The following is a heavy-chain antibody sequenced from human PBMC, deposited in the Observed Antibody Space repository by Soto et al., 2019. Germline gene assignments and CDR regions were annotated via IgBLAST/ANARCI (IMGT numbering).Heavy chain of an antibody. D-gene: IGHD2-2*02. V-gene: IGHV4-59*01. J-gene: IGHJ5*02. CDR2: IYHSGSA. CDR1: GGSISGFY. Sequence: PSETLSLTCTISGGSISGFYWGWIRQPPGKGLEWIGNIYHSGSANYDPSLRSRVTISLNTSKNQFSLKLSSVTAADTAVYYCARGYYSSTICYIWDNWFDPWGQGTLVTVSS. CDR3: ARGYYSSTICYIWDNWFDP.